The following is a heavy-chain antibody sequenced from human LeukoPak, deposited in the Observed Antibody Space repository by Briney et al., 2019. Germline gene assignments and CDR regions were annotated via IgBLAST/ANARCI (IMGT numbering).Heavy chain of an antibody. J-gene: IGHJ4*02. Sequence: SETLSLTCTVSGGSIRSTSYYWGWIRQPPGKGLEWIGSMYYSGSIYYNPSLKSRVTISADTSKNLFSLKLSSVTAADTAVYYCARGEDDPYGDYVSTNPDFDYWGQGTLVTVSS. V-gene: IGHV4-39*07. CDR2: MYYSGSI. CDR3: ARGEDDPYGDYVSTNPDFDY. D-gene: IGHD4-17*01. CDR1: GGSIRSTSYY.